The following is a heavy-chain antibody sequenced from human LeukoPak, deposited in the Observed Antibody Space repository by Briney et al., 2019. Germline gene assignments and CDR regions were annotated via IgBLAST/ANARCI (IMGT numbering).Heavy chain of an antibody. D-gene: IGHD1-1*01. V-gene: IGHV1-18*01. CDR2: VTSDNRDT. Sequence: GASVTVSCRASGYTFSAYGMTWVRQAPGQGLEWMGWVTSDNRDTKYAPKFQGRVTMTTDMSSTTAYMELRSLRSDDTAVYYCARGSHEYWNDYWGQGTLVTVSS. CDR3: ARGSHEYWNDY. CDR1: GYTFSAYG. J-gene: IGHJ4*02.